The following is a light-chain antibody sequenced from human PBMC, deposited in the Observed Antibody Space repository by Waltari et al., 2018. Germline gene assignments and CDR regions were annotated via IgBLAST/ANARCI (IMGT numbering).Light chain of an antibody. V-gene: IGKV3-20*01. CDR3: QHYVTLPVT. CDR2: GAS. Sequence: EIVLTQSPGTLSLSPGDRATLPCRASQSFRRTLTWYQQKPGQAPSLLIYGASIRATGIPDRFSGSGSGTDFSLTISRLEPEDFAVYYCQHYVTLPVTFGQGTKVEIK. J-gene: IGKJ1*01. CDR1: QSFRRT.